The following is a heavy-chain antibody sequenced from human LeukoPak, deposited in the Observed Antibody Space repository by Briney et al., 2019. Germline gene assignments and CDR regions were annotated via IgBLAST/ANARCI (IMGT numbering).Heavy chain of an antibody. Sequence: PSETLSLTCTVSGGSISNYYWSWIRQPPGKGLEWIGEINHSGSTNYNPSLKSRVTISVDSSKNQFSLKLSSVTAADTAVYYCARVRGRGYSYGYNFDYWGQGTLVTVSS. CDR2: INHSGST. V-gene: IGHV4-34*01. CDR1: GGSISNYY. J-gene: IGHJ4*02. D-gene: IGHD5-18*01. CDR3: ARVRGRGYSYGYNFDY.